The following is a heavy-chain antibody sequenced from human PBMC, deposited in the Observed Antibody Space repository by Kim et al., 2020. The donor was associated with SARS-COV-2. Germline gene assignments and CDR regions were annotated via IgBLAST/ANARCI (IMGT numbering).Heavy chain of an antibody. D-gene: IGHD5-18*01. J-gene: IGHJ6*02. Sequence: GGSLRLSCAASGFTFSSYEMNWVRQAPGKGLEWVSYISSSGSTIYYADSVKGRFTISRDNAKNSLYLQMNSLRAEDTAVYYCARESRTAMAGYGMDVWGQGTTVTVSS. CDR3: ARESRTAMAGYGMDV. CDR1: GFTFSSYE. CDR2: ISSSGSTI. V-gene: IGHV3-48*03.